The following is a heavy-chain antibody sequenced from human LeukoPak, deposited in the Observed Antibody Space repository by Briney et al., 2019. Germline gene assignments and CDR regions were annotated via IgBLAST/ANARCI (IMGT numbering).Heavy chain of an antibody. CDR1: GYTFTSYG. Sequence: ASVKVSCKASGYTFTSYGISWVRQAPGQGLEWMGWISAYNGNTNYAQKLQGRVIMTTDTSTSTAYMELRSLRSDDTAVYYCAREFLDDSSGYYQHDAFDIWGQGTMVTVSS. J-gene: IGHJ3*02. CDR3: AREFLDDSSGYYQHDAFDI. D-gene: IGHD3-22*01. CDR2: ISAYNGNT. V-gene: IGHV1-18*01.